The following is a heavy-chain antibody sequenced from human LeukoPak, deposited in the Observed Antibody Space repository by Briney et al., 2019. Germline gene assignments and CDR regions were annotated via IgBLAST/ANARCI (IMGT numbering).Heavy chain of an antibody. Sequence: GASVTVSCKASGYTFTIYAMHWVRQAPGQRLEWMGWINAGNGNTKYSQKFQGRVTITRDTSASTAYMELSSLRSEDTAVYYCARVYYYDSSGLYYWGQGTLVTVSS. V-gene: IGHV1-3*01. CDR2: INAGNGNT. CDR3: ARVYYYDSSGLYY. J-gene: IGHJ4*02. CDR1: GYTFTIYA. D-gene: IGHD3-22*01.